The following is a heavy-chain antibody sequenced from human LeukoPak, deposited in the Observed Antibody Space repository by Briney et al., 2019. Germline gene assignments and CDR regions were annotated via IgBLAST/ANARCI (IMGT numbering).Heavy chain of an antibody. CDR1: GFTFSSYA. V-gene: IGHV3-23*01. D-gene: IGHD1-7*01. J-gene: IGHJ6*02. CDR2: ISGSGGST. CDR3: AKDRRPTTSYYGMDV. Sequence: SGGSLRLSCAASGFTFSSYAMSWVRQAPGKGLEWVSGISGSGGSTNYADSVKGRFTISRDNSKNTLYLQMNSLRAEDTAVYYCAKDRRPTTSYYGMDVWGQGTTVTVSS.